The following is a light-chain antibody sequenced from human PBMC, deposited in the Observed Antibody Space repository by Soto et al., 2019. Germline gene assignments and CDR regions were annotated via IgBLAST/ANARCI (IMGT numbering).Light chain of an antibody. Sequence: IALTQSLGTWSLPPGGRATLCCSASQSVTSLYLAWYQQKPGHAPRLLIFGASSRATGIPDKFSGSGSGTDFTLTISRLEPDDFAVYYCQQYVRAPWTFGQGTKVDIK. CDR3: QQYVRAPWT. CDR2: GAS. J-gene: IGKJ1*01. CDR1: QSVTSLY. V-gene: IGKV3-20*01.